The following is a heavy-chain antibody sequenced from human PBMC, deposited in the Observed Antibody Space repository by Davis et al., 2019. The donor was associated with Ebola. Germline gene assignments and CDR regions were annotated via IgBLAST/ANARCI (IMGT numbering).Heavy chain of an antibody. Sequence: SGPTLVKPTETLTLTCTVSGFSLSEYGVGVSWIRQPPGKALEWLAHIFSNDEKSYRASLKSRLTTSKDTPKRQVVLTMTNVDPVDTATYYCARIREDDYDQRSGFPKNWFDPWGQGTLVTVSS. CDR3: ARIREDDYDQRSGFPKNWFDP. D-gene: IGHD3-3*01. V-gene: IGHV2-26*01. J-gene: IGHJ5*02. CDR1: GFSLSEYGVG. CDR2: IFSNDEK.